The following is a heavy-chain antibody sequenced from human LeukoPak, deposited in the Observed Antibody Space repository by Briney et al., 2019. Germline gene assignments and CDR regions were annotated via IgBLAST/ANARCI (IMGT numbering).Heavy chain of an antibody. Sequence: GGSVRLSCAAAAFTFSSYAMSWVRQAPGKGLEWVSSIRGSGGSTYYADSVKGRFTISRDKSKNTLYLQMNSLRAEETAVYYCAKAIWFGELLSTVNFDYWGQGTLVTVSS. CDR1: AFTFSSYA. CDR2: IRGSGGST. J-gene: IGHJ4*02. D-gene: IGHD3-10*01. CDR3: AKAIWFGELLSTVNFDY. V-gene: IGHV3-23*01.